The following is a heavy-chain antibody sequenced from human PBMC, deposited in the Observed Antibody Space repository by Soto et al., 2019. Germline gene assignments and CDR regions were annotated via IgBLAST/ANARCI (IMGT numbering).Heavy chain of an antibody. CDR1: GYTLTRYS. D-gene: IGHD2-2*01. V-gene: IGHV1-3*01. J-gene: IGHJ4*02. CDR3: AKRKYCPSTTCFDY. CDR2: INAGNGNT. Sequence: ASVKVSCKASGYTLTRYSIHWVRQAPGQRLEWMGWINAGNGNTKFSQKFQGRVTITRDTSASTAYMELRGLRSEDTAVYYCAKRKYCPSTTCFDYWGQGTQVTVSS.